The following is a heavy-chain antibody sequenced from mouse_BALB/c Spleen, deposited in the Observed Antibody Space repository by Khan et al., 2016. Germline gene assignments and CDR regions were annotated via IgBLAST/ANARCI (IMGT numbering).Heavy chain of an antibody. CDR3: TPLDY. J-gene: IGHJ2*01. CDR2: IRLKSNNYAT. CDR1: GFTFSNFW. V-gene: IGHV6-6*02. Sequence: QLEESGGGLVQPGGSMKLSCVASGFTFSNFWMNWVRQSPEKGLEWVAEIRLKSNNYATHYAESVKGRFTISRDDSKSSVYLQMNNLRAEDTGIYYCTPLDYWGQGTTLTVSS.